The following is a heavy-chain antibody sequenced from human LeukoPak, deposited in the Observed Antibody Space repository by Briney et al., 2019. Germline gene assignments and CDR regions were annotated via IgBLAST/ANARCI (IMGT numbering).Heavy chain of an antibody. CDR1: GGSFSGYY. J-gene: IGHJ3*02. V-gene: IGHV4-34*01. Sequence: SETLSLTCAVYGGSFSGYYWSWIRQPPGKGLEWIGEINHSGSTNYNPSLKSRVTISVDTSKNQFSLKLSSVTAADTAVYYCARESGSSRRDAFDIWGQGTMVTVSS. D-gene: IGHD1-26*01. CDR3: ARESGSSRRDAFDI. CDR2: INHSGST.